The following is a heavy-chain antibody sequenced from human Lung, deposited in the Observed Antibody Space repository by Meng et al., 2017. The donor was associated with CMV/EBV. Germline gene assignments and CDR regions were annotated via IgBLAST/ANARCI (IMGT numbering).Heavy chain of an antibody. CDR2: ISSNSKYI. CDR3: ARGYCSRGSCSFDY. V-gene: IGHV3-21*01. J-gene: IGHJ4*02. D-gene: IGHD2-15*01. Sequence: GGSXRLXXAASGFTFSSYSVNWVRQAPGKGLEWVSSISSNSKYIFYADSVKGRFTISRDNAKNALHLQMNSLRDEDTALYYFARGYCSRGSCSFDYWGQGTLVXVSS. CDR1: GFTFSSYS.